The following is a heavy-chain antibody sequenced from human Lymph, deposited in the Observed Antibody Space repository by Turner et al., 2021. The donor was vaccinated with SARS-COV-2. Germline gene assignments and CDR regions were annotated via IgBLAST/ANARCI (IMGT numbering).Heavy chain of an antibody. V-gene: IGHV4-59*01. CDR3: ARVVPAGWYYFDY. CDR1: GCSISSYY. D-gene: IGHD2-2*01. J-gene: IGHJ4*02. Sequence: QVQLPESGTGLVKPPETLSLSCTVSGCSISSYYWSWIRQPPGKGLEWIGYIFYSGSNKHSPSLKRRGTITVETTKTQFSLMLSSGTAADTAGYYWARVVPAGWYYFDYWGQGTLVTVSS. CDR2: IFYSGSN.